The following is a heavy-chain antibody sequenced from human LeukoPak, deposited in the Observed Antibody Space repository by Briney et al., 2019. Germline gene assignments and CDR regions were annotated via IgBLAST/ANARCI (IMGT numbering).Heavy chain of an antibody. J-gene: IGHJ3*01. D-gene: IGHD6-13*01. Sequence: GGSLRLSCAASGFTFSSYAMNWARQAPGKGLEWVSFVNSDGSTIHYAESVKGRFTISRDNAKNSLYLQMNSLRPEDTAIYYCAKDMWFDSSWLHAFDLWGQGTMVTVSS. V-gene: IGHV3-48*01. CDR3: AKDMWFDSSWLHAFDL. CDR2: VNSDGSTI. CDR1: GFTFSSYA.